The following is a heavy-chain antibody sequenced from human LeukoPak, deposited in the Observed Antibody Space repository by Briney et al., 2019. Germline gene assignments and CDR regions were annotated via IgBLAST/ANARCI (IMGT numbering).Heavy chain of an antibody. CDR1: GGSISSYY. CDR3: ARDKSSFYSESGSKFDY. Sequence: PSETLSLTCTVSGGSISSYYWSWVRQAPGKGLEWVANINQDGSEIYYVDSVKGRFTISRDNAKNSLYLQMNSLRVEDTAVYYCARDKSSFYSESGSKFDYWGQGTLVTVSS. CDR2: INQDGSEI. V-gene: IGHV3-7*01. D-gene: IGHD3-10*01. J-gene: IGHJ4*02.